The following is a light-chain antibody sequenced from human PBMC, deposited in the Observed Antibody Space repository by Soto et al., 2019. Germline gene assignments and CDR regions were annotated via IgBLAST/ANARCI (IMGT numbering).Light chain of an antibody. V-gene: IGKV1-5*01. CDR2: DAS. CDR3: QQYYSYTWT. Sequence: DIQVTQSPSTLSASVGDRVTITCRASQRVGWYLAWYQKKPGTVPKLLIYDASKLESGVPSRFSGSGSGTDFIFTISSLQSDDFATYCCQQYYSYTWTFGQGTTVESK. CDR1: QRVGWY. J-gene: IGKJ1*01.